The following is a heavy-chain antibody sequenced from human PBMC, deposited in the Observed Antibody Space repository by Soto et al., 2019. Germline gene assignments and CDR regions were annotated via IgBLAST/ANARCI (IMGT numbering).Heavy chain of an antibody. D-gene: IGHD3-22*01. CDR2: ISGSGGST. CDR3: AKGLMGIVVVITTSYFDY. J-gene: IGHJ4*02. Sequence: PGGSLRLSCAASGFTFSSYAMSWVRQAPGKGLEWVSAISGSGGSTYYADSVKGRFTISRDNSKNTLYLQMNSLRAEDTAVYYCAKGLMGIVVVITTSYFDYWGQGTLVTVSS. CDR1: GFTFSSYA. V-gene: IGHV3-23*01.